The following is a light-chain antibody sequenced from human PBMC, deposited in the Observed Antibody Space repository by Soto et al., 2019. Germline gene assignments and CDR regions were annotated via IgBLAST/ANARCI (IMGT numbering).Light chain of an antibody. CDR3: CSYGGRNTFV. CDR2: EVS. J-gene: IGLJ1*01. V-gene: IGLV2-23*02. CDR1: SSDVGSYNL. Sequence: HSVLAQPASVSGSPGQSITISCTGTSSDVGSYNLVSWYQQHPGKAPKLMIYEVSKRPSGVSNRFSGSKSGNTASLTISGLQAEDEADYSCCSYGGRNTFVFGSGTKVTVL.